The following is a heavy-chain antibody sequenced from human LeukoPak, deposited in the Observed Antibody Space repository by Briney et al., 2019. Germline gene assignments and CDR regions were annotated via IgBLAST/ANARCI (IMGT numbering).Heavy chain of an antibody. CDR1: GGSIRSGNYY. V-gene: IGHV4-39*07. Sequence: SETLSLTCLVSGGSIRSGNYYWGWIRQPPGKGLEWIGSIYYTGSTYNNPSLKTRVTMSVDTPKNQFSLNLNSVTAADTAVYYCARVRAAAIPYYFDYWGQGTLVTVSS. D-gene: IGHD6-13*01. CDR2: IYYTGST. CDR3: ARVRAAAIPYYFDY. J-gene: IGHJ4*02.